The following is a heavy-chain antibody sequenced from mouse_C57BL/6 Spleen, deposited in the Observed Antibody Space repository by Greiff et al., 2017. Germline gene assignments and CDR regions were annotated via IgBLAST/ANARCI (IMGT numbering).Heavy chain of an antibody. CDR3: ARERDYDFYYYAMDY. CDR1: GYTFTSYW. D-gene: IGHD2-4*01. J-gene: IGHJ4*01. CDR2: IHPNSGST. V-gene: IGHV1-64*01. Sequence: VQLQQPGAELVKPGASVKLSCKASGYTFTSYWMHWVKQRPGQGLEWIGMIHPNSGSTNYNEKFKSKATLTVDKSSSTAYMQLSSLTSEDSAVYYCARERDYDFYYYAMDYWGQGTSVTVSS.